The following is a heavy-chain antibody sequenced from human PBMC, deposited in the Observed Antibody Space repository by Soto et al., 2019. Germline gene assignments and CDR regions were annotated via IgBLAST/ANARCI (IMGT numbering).Heavy chain of an antibody. CDR2: IYYSGST. CDR3: ARYSPLLWFGMDV. V-gene: IGHV4-28*01. CDR1: GYSISSSNW. J-gene: IGHJ6*02. D-gene: IGHD3-10*01. Sequence: SETLSLTCAVSGYSISSSNWWGWIRQPPGKGLEWIGYIYYSGSTYYNPSLKSRVTMSVDTSKNQFSLKLSSVTAVDTAVYYCARYSPLLWFGMDVWGQGTTVTVSS.